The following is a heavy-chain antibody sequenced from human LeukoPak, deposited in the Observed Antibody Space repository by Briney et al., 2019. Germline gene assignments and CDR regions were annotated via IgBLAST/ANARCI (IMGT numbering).Heavy chain of an antibody. V-gene: IGHV4-59*01. Sequence: SETLSLTCTVSDGAITGFSWSWIRQPPGKGLEWIGYIYYSGDTNYNPSLQNRVTLSVDTSKNQFSLKLSSVTAADTAVYYCARGGSYVWGSYRLKSWFDPWGQGTLVTVSS. J-gene: IGHJ5*02. CDR3: ARGGSYVWGSYRLKSWFDP. CDR2: IYYSGDT. D-gene: IGHD3-16*02. CDR1: DGAITGFS.